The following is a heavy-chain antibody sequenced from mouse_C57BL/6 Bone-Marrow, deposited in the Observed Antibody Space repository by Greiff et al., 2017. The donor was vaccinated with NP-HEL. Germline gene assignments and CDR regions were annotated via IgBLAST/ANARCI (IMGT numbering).Heavy chain of an antibody. J-gene: IGHJ2*01. V-gene: IGHV1-69*01. CDR2: IDPSDSYT. D-gene: IGHD1-1*01. Sequence: HLQHPVALLVIPVASVPLSCKASFYTFSSSCLHCVKPRPGPGLAWIGEIDPSDSYTNYNQKFKGKSTLTVDKSSSTAYMQLSSLTSEDSAVYYCAREDYYLGFFDYWGQGTTLTVSS. CDR3: AREDYYLGFFDY. CDR1: FYTFSSSC.